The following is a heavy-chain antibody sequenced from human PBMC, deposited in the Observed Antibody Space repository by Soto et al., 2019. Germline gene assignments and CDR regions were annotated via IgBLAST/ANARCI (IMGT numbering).Heavy chain of an antibody. CDR3: AKDAPGSGWLSDY. Sequence: EVQLLESGGGLVHPGGSLRLSCTASGFTFSIYAMSWVRQAPGKGLEWVSTIGGGGGATYADFVRGRFTISSDNSRNTLYLQMNSLRPEDTAVYYCAKDAPGSGWLSDYWGQGTLVTVSS. J-gene: IGHJ4*02. V-gene: IGHV3-23*01. CDR2: IGGGGGA. CDR1: GFTFSIYA. D-gene: IGHD3-22*01.